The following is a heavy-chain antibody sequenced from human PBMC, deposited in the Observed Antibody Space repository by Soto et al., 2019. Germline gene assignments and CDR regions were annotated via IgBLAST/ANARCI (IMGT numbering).Heavy chain of an antibody. D-gene: IGHD2-2*01. CDR2: INHSGST. CDR1: GGSFSGYY. J-gene: IGHJ6*03. CDR3: ARGRIRYCSSTSCYYGGYYYYYYMDV. V-gene: IGHV4-34*01. Sequence: SETLSLTCAVYGGSFSGYYWSWIRQTPGKGLEWIGEINHSGSTNYNPSLKSRVTISVDTSKNQFSLKLSSVTAADTAVYYCARGRIRYCSSTSCYYGGYYYYYYMDVWGKGTTVTVSS.